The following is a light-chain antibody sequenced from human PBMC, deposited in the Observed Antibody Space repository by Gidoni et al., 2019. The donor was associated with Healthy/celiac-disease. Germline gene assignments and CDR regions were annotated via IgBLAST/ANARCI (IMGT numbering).Light chain of an antibody. Sequence: SYVPTLPPPVPVAPGKTARITCWGNNIGSKSVHWYQQKPGQAPVLVVYDDSDRPSGIPERFSGSNSGNTATLTISRVEAGDEADYYCQVWDSSSDHLYVFGTGTKVTVL. CDR2: DDS. CDR1: NIGSKS. V-gene: IGLV3-21*03. CDR3: QVWDSSSDHLYV. J-gene: IGLJ1*01.